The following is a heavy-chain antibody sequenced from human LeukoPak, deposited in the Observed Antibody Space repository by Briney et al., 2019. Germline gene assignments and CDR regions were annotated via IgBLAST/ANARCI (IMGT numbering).Heavy chain of an antibody. CDR3: ARASITMIVLPDWFDP. CDR2: IYYSGST. Sequence: SETLSLTCTVSGGSVSSGSYYWSWIRQPPRKGLEWIGYIYYSGSTNYNPSLKSRVTISVDTSKNQFSLKLSSVTAEDTAVYYCARASITMIVLPDWFDPWGQGTLVTVSS. J-gene: IGHJ5*02. D-gene: IGHD3-22*01. V-gene: IGHV4-61*01. CDR1: GGSVSSGSYY.